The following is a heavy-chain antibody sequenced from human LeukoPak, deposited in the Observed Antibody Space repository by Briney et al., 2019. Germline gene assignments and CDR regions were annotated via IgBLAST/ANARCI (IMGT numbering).Heavy chain of an antibody. CDR1: GGSFSGYY. D-gene: IGHD3-3*01. Sequence: SETLSLTCAVYGGSFSGYYWSWIRQPPGKGLEWIGEINHSGSTNYNPSLKSRVTISVDTSKNQFSLKLSSVTAADTAVYYCARVSYDFDYYYYYMDVWGKGPTVTVSS. V-gene: IGHV4-34*01. CDR3: ARVSYDFDYYYYYMDV. J-gene: IGHJ6*03. CDR2: INHSGST.